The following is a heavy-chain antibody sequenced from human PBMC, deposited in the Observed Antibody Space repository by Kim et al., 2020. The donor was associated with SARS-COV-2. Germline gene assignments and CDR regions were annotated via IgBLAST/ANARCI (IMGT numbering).Heavy chain of an antibody. V-gene: IGHV4-34*01. J-gene: IGHJ4*02. Sequence: SETLSLTCAVYGGSFSGYYWSWIRQPPGKGLEWIGEINHSGSTNYNPSLKSRVTISVDTSKNQFSLKLSSVTAADTAVYYCARACPIGPRNHAQKGWLPHDYWGQGTLVTVSS. CDR3: ARACPIGPRNHAQKGWLPHDY. D-gene: IGHD5-12*01. CDR1: GGSFSGYY. CDR2: INHSGST.